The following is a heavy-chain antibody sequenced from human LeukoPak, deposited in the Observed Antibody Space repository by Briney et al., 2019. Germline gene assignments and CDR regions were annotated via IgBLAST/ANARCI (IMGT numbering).Heavy chain of an antibody. Sequence: AGGSLRLSCGASGFTFSKYAMSWVRQPPGKGLEWIGEINHSGSTNYNPSLKSRVTISVDTSKNQFSLKLSSVTAADTAVYYCARGDVHDSSGYYSPFDYWGQGTLVTVSS. CDR2: INHSGST. CDR3: ARGDVHDSSGYYSPFDY. CDR1: GFTFSKYA. V-gene: IGHV4-34*01. D-gene: IGHD3-22*01. J-gene: IGHJ4*02.